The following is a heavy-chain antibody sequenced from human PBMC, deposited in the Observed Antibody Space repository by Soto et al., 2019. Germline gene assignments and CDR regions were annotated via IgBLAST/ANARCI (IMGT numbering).Heavy chain of an antibody. CDR2: IYWNDDK. CDR3: AHLLNNQSKYRNPQEGGLN. J-gene: IGHJ4*02. Sequence: SGPTLVNPTQTLTLTCTFSGFSLSTSGVGVGWIRQPPGKALEWLALIYWNDDKRYSPSLKSRLTITKDTSKNQVVLTMTNMEPVDTATYYCAHLLNNQSKYRNPQEGGLNWGQGTLVTVSS. D-gene: IGHD3-16*02. CDR1: GFSLSTSGVG. V-gene: IGHV2-5*01.